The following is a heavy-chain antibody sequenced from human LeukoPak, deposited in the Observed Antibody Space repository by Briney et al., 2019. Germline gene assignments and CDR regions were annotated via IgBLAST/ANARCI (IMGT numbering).Heavy chain of an antibody. Sequence: PSETLSLTCTVSGGSISTGSYYWSWIRQPAGKGLEWIGHIYTSGSTYYNPSLKSRVTISVDTSKNQFSLKLSSVTAADTAVYYCARVLGYYYYMDVWGKGTTATVSS. V-gene: IGHV4-61*09. CDR2: IYTSGST. CDR3: ARVLGYYYYMDV. CDR1: GGSISTGSYY. J-gene: IGHJ6*03.